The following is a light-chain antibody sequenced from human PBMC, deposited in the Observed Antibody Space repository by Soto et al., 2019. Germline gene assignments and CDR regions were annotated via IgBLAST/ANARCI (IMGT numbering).Light chain of an antibody. J-gene: IGKJ1*01. CDR2: KAS. Sequence: DIQMTQSPSTLSASVGDRVTITCRASQSISSWLAWFQQKPGEAPKNLIYKASSLETGVPSRFSGSGAGTEFTLTISSLQPDDFATYYCQQYNSYSRTFGQGTKVDIK. CDR3: QQYNSYSRT. V-gene: IGKV1-5*03. CDR1: QSISSW.